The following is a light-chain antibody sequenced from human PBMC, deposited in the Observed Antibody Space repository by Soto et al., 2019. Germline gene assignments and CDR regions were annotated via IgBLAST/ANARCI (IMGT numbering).Light chain of an antibody. CDR3: QQLFDSPIT. Sequence: DIHSTQSPSTLSASVGDRVTITCRASQNINSWLAWYQQKPGKAPKLLIYKASTLKSGVPSRFSATVSGTEFSLTITSLQPEDFATYYCQQLFDSPITFGQGTRLDIK. CDR2: KAS. V-gene: IGKV1-5*03. CDR1: QNINSW. J-gene: IGKJ5*01.